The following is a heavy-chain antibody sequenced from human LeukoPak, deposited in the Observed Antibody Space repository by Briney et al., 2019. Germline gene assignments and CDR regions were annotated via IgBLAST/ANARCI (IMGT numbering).Heavy chain of an antibody. CDR2: INHSGST. Sequence: SETLSLTCAVYGGSFSGYYWSWVRQPPGKGLEWIGEINHSGSTNYNPSLKSRVTISVDTSENQFSLKLSSVTAADTAVYYCARVPDAYYYDNIKKGYFDYWGQGTLVTVSS. V-gene: IGHV4-34*01. CDR3: ARVPDAYYYDNIKKGYFDY. J-gene: IGHJ4*03. CDR1: GGSFSGYY. D-gene: IGHD3-22*01.